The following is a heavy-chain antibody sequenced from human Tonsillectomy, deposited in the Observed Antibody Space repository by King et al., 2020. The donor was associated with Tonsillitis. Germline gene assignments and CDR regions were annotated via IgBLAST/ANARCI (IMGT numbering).Heavy chain of an antibody. Sequence: VQLVESGGGLVQPGGSLRLSCAASGFTFSSYWMHWVRQAPGKGLVWVSRINSDGSSTSYADSVKGRFTISRYNAKNTLYLQMNSLRAEDTAVYYCARTQMVYAGDNWFDPWGQGALVTVAS. CDR3: ARTQMVYAGDNWFDP. CDR2: INSDGSST. CDR1: GFTFSSYW. D-gene: IGHD2-8*01. V-gene: IGHV3-74*01. J-gene: IGHJ5*02.